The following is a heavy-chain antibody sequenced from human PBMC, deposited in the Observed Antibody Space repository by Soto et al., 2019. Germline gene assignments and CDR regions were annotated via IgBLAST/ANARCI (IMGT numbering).Heavy chain of an antibody. D-gene: IGHD3-3*01. CDR2: TYYRSKWYN. V-gene: IGHV6-1*01. CDR3: ARDLRGFWSGYSGSFDY. J-gene: IGHJ4*02. CDR1: GDSVSSNSAA. Sequence: SQTLSLTCVISGDSVSSNSAAWNWIRQSPSRGLEWLGRTYYRSKWYNDYAVSVKSRITINPDTSKNQFSLQLNSVTPEDTAVYYCARDLRGFWSGYSGSFDYWGQGTLVTVSS.